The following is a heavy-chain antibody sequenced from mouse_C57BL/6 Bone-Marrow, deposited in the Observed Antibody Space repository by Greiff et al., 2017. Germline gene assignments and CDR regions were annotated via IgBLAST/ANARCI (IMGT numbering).Heavy chain of an antibody. Sequence: QVQLQQPGAELVKPGASVKLSCKASGYTFTSYWMHWVKQRPGQGLAWIGMIHPNSGSTNYNEKFKSKATLTVDKSSSTAYMQLSSLTSEDSAVYYCAMYYYGSSSAWFAYWGQGTLVTVSA. CDR3: AMYYYGSSSAWFAY. D-gene: IGHD1-1*01. CDR1: GYTFTSYW. CDR2: IHPNSGST. J-gene: IGHJ3*01. V-gene: IGHV1-64*01.